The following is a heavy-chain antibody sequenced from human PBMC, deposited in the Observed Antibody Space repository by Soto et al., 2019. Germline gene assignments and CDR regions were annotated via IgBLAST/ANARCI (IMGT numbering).Heavy chain of an antibody. CDR2: ISGSGGST. J-gene: IGHJ5*02. V-gene: IGHV3-23*01. Sequence: PGGSLRLSCAASGFTFSSYAMSWVRQAPGKGLEWVSAISGSGGSTYYADSVKGRFTISRDNSKNTLYLQMNSLRAEDTAVYYCAKVGNSSSLWVPSWFDPWGQGTRVTVSS. CDR1: GFTFSSYA. CDR3: AKVGNSSSLWVPSWFDP. D-gene: IGHD6-6*01.